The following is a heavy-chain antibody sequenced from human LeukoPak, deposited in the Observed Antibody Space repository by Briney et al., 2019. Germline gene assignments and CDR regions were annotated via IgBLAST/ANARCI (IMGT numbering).Heavy chain of an antibody. V-gene: IGHV3-30*03. CDR3: ARDYGDSSGYYDYYYYGMDV. D-gene: IGHD3-22*01. J-gene: IGHJ6*02. CDR1: GFTFSSYG. Sequence: PGWSLRLSCAAPGFTFSSYGMHWVRQAPGKGLEWEAVISYDGSNKYYADSVKGRLTISRDNSKNTLYLQMNSLRAEDTAVYYCARDYGDSSGYYDYYYYGMDVWGQGTTVTVSS. CDR2: ISYDGSNK.